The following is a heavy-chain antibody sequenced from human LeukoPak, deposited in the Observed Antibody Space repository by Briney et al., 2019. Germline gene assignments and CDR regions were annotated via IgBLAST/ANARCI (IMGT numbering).Heavy chain of an antibody. V-gene: IGHV7-4-1*02. CDR2: INTNTGNP. J-gene: IGHJ6*03. D-gene: IGHD3-3*01. CDR1: GYTFTSYA. CDR3: AREGMGYYDFWSGYQSYYYYYMDV. Sequence: ASVKVSCKASGYTFTSYAMNWVRQAPGQGLEWMGWINTNTGNPTYAQGFTGRFVFSLDTSVSTAYLQISSLKAEDTAVYYCAREGMGYYDFWSGYQSYYYYYMDVWGKGTTVTVSS.